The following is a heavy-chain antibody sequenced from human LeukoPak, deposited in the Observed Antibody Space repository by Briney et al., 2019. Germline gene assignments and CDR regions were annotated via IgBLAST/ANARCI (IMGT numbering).Heavy chain of an antibody. CDR2: IYYSGST. V-gene: IGHV4-39*01. J-gene: IGHJ6*03. Sequence: KPSETLSLTCTVSGGSISSSSYYWGWIRQPPGKGLEWIGSIYYSGSTYYNPSLKSRVTISVDTSKNQFSLKLSSVTAADTAVYYCARRIYKHAAIYYYYYYMDVWGKGTTVTVSS. D-gene: IGHD1-1*01. CDR3: ARRIYKHAAIYYYYYYMDV. CDR1: GGSISSSSYY.